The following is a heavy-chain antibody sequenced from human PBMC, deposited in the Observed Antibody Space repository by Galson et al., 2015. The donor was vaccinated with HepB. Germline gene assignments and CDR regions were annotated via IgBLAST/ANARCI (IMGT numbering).Heavy chain of an antibody. D-gene: IGHD1-26*01. J-gene: IGHJ4*02. V-gene: IGHV3-15*07. CDR2: IKSKTDGGTT. CDR1: GFTFSNAW. CDR3: TTDVVVGAFSFDY. Sequence: SLRLSCAASGFTFSNAWMNWVRQAPGKGLEWVGRIKSKTDGGTTDYAAPVKGSFTISRDDAKNTLYLQMNSLKTEDTAVYYCTTDVVVGAFSFDYWGQGTLVTVSS.